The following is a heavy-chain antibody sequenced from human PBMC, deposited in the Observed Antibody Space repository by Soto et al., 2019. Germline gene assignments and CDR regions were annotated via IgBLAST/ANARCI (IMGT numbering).Heavy chain of an antibody. D-gene: IGHD3-22*01. V-gene: IGHV1-18*04. CDR3: ARINHYYDTSGRMDV. J-gene: IGHJ6*02. CDR1: GYNFSTYG. Sequence: SVKDSCRASGYNFSTYGIFWVRQAPGQGLEWMGWISPYNGNTQSEHKFQGRLTLTTDTSTSTVYMELRSLRSDDTAVYYCARINHYYDTSGRMDVWGQGTTVTVSS. CDR2: ISPYNGNT.